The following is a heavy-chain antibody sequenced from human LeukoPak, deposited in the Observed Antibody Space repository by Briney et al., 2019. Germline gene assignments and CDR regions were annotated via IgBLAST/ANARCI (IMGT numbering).Heavy chain of an antibody. CDR3: AKQGRGSSSGYFDY. Sequence: QSGRSLRLSCAASGFTFDDYAMHWVRQAPGKGLEWVSGISWNSGSMDYADSVKGRFTISRDNSKNTLYLQMNSLRAEDTAVYYCAKQGRGSSSGYFDYWGQGTLVTVSS. J-gene: IGHJ4*02. CDR2: ISWNSGSM. CDR1: GFTFDDYA. D-gene: IGHD6-6*01. V-gene: IGHV3-9*01.